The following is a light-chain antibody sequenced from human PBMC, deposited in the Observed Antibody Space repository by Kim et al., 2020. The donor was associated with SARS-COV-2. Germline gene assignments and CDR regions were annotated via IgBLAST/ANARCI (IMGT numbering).Light chain of an antibody. Sequence: LSPGESATLSCRASQSVSSNLAWYHQKPGQAPRLLIYGASSRATGIPDRFSGSGSGTDFTLTISRLEPEDFAVYYCQQYDSSPWTFGQGTKVEIK. CDR2: GAS. CDR1: QSVSSN. V-gene: IGKV3-20*01. CDR3: QQYDSSPWT. J-gene: IGKJ1*01.